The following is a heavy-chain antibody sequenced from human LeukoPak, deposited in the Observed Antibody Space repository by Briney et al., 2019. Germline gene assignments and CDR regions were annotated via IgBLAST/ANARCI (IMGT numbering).Heavy chain of an antibody. V-gene: IGHV1-69*13. CDR1: GGTFSSYA. D-gene: IGHD3-22*01. J-gene: IGHJ3*02. CDR3: ARAPQEGYYDSSGYYSNGAFDI. CDR2: IIPIFGTP. Sequence: ASVKVSCKASGGTFSSYAISWVRQAPGQGLAWMGGIIPIFGTPNYAQKFQGRVTITADESTSTAYMELSSLRSEDTAVYYCARAPQEGYYDSSGYYSNGAFDIWGQGTMVTVSS.